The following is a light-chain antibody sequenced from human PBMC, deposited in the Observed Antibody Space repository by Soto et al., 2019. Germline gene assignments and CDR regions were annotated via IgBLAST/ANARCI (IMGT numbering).Light chain of an antibody. CDR3: AAWDDNLNAYV. Sequence: QSALTQPASVSGSHGQSITISCTGTSSDVGNYNLVSWYQQHPGRAPQLMIYEGSERPSGVSDRFSGSKSGNTASLTISGLQAEDEADYYCAAWDDNLNAYVFGSGTKLTVL. CDR2: EGS. CDR1: SSDVGNYNL. J-gene: IGLJ1*01. V-gene: IGLV2-23*01.